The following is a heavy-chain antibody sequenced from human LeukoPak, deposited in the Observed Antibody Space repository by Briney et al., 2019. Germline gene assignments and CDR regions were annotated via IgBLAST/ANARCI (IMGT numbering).Heavy chain of an antibody. CDR2: IYYSGST. J-gene: IGHJ3*02. CDR1: GGSISGYY. V-gene: IGHV4-59*01. Sequence: SETLSLTCSVSGGSISGYYWSWIRQPPGKGLEWIGYIYYSGSTDYNPSLKSRVTISVDTSKNQFSLQLSSVTAADTAVYYCARGNAFDIWGQGTMVTVSS. CDR3: ARGNAFDI.